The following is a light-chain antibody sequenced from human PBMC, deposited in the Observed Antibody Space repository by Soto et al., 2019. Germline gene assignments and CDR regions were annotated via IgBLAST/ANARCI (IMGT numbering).Light chain of an antibody. CDR1: QSVAGSF. J-gene: IGKJ1*01. V-gene: IGKV3-15*01. CDR2: GAF. CDR3: QQYNDWPLT. Sequence: PGAGGTLSCRSSQSVAGSFLMCFQFQPGQAPRLLSYGAFTRATGIPARFSGTGSGTEFTLTISSLQSEDFELYYCQQYNDWPLTFGQGTKVDIK.